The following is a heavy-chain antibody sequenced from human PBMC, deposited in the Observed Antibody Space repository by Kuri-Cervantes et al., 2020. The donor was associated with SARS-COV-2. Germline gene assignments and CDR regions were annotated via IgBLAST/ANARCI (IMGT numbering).Heavy chain of an antibody. CDR3: ARMTTVTEGY. V-gene: IGHV3-21*01. CDR1: GFTFSSYS. CDR2: ISSSSSYI. D-gene: IGHD4-11*01. J-gene: IGHJ4*02. Sequence: GESLKTSCAASGFTFSSYSMNWVRQAPGKGLVWVSSISSSSSYIYYADSVKGRFTISRDNAKNSLYLQMSSLRAEDTAVYYCARMTTVTEGYWGQGTLVTVSS.